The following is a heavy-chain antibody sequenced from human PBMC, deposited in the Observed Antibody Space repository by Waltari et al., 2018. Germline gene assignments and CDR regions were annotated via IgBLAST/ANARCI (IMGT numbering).Heavy chain of an antibody. D-gene: IGHD1-26*01. CDR1: GGSISSSSYY. CDR2: IDYSGST. V-gene: IGHV4-39*07. CDR3: ARVPTTLWYFDY. Sequence: QLQLQESGPGLVKPSETLSLTCTVSGGSISSSSYYWGWIRQPPGKGLEWIGSIDYSGSTSYNPSLKSRVTISVDTSKNQFSLKLSSVTAADTAVYYCARVPTTLWYFDYWGQGTLVTVSS. J-gene: IGHJ4*02.